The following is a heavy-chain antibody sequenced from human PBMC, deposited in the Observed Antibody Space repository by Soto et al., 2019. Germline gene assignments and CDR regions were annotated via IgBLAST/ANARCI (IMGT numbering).Heavy chain of an antibody. Sequence: SETLSLTCTVSGGSISSGGYYWSWIRQHPGKGLEWIGYIYYSGSTYYNPSLKSRVTISVDTSKNQFSLKLGSVTAADTAVYYCARDRPGPLSDAFDIWGQGTMVTVSS. CDR2: IYYSGST. CDR3: ARDRPGPLSDAFDI. V-gene: IGHV4-31*03. D-gene: IGHD3-10*01. J-gene: IGHJ3*02. CDR1: GGSISSGGYY.